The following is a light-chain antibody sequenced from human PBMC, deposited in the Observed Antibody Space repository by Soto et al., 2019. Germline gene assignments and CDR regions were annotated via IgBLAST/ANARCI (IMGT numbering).Light chain of an antibody. CDR3: QHYNNWYT. V-gene: IGKV3-15*01. CDR1: HSVRSN. Sequence: IVMTQSPVTLSVSPGETVTLSCRASHSVRSNLAWYQQIPGQPPSLLIYGASTRASGIPARFSGSWSGTEFTLTISGLQSEDFAVYYCQHYNNWYTFGQGTKLEIK. CDR2: GAS. J-gene: IGKJ2*01.